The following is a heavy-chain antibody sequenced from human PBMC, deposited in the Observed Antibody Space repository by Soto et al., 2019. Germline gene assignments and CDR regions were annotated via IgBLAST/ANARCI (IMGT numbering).Heavy chain of an antibody. CDR3: ARELPPTVAAAGPYYYYGMDV. J-gene: IGHJ6*02. CDR2: ISGGGINK. D-gene: IGHD6-13*01. CDR1: KFTCRSYA. Sequence: AVVLLRHPSAVSKFTCRSYAMSRVRQAPGKGLEWVSGISGGGINKYYADSVKGRFTISRDNSKKTLYLQMNSLRAEDTAVYYRARELPPTVAAAGPYYYYGMDVWGQGTTVTVSS. V-gene: IGHV3-23*01.